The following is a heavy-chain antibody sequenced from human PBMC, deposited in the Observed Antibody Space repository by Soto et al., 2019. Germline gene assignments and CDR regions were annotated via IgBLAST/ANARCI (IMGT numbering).Heavy chain of an antibody. J-gene: IGHJ6*02. Sequence: HPGGSLRLSCAASGFTFSSYGMHWVRQAPGKGLEWVAVISYDGSNKYYADSVKGRFTISRDNSKNTLYLQMNSLRAEDTAVYYCAKDLSRDFWSGYYPSGYYYYGMDVWGQGTTVTVSS. CDR3: AKDLSRDFWSGYYPSGYYYYGMDV. V-gene: IGHV3-30*18. D-gene: IGHD3-3*01. CDR2: ISYDGSNK. CDR1: GFTFSSYG.